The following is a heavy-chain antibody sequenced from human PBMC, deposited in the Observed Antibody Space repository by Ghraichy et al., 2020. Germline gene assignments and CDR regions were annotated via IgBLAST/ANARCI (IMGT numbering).Heavy chain of an antibody. V-gene: IGHV4-34*01. J-gene: IGHJ3*02. CDR1: GGSFSGYY. CDR3: ARDCHATVGADAFDI. D-gene: IGHD3-10*01. CDR2: INHSGST. Sequence: SETLSLTCAVYGGSFSGYYWSWIRQPPGKGLEWIGEINHSGSTNYNPSLKSRVTISVDTSKNQFSLKLSSVTAADTAVYYCARDCHATVGADAFDIWGQGTMVTVSS.